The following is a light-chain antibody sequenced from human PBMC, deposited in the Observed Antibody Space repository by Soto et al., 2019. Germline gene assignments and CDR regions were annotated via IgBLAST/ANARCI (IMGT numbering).Light chain of an antibody. CDR2: DAS. CDR1: QSISNW. J-gene: IGKJ5*01. Sequence: DIQMTQSPSTLSASVGDRVTITCRASQSISNWLAWYQQKPGKTPKVLIYDASSLDSGVPSRFSGSGSGTEFSLTISSLQPDDFATYYCQQSYSSITFGQGTRLEI. CDR3: QQSYSSIT. V-gene: IGKV1-5*01.